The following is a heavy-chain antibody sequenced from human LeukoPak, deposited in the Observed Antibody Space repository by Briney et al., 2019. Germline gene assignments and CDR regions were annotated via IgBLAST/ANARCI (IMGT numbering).Heavy chain of an antibody. Sequence: GGSLRLSCVASGFTFSTYSMNWVRQAPGKRLEWVSAISGSGGSTYYADSVKGRFTISRDNSKNTLYLQMNSLRAEDTAVYYCAKPATMIVGPYAFDIWGQGTMVTVSS. V-gene: IGHV3-23*01. CDR1: GFTFSTYS. CDR3: AKPATMIVGPYAFDI. CDR2: ISGSGGST. J-gene: IGHJ3*02. D-gene: IGHD3-22*01.